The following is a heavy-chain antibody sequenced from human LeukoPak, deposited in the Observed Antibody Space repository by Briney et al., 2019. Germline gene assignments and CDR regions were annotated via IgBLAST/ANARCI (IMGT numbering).Heavy chain of an antibody. J-gene: IGHJ6*02. D-gene: IGHD2-2*01. V-gene: IGHV3-23*01. Sequence: GAPLRLSCAASGFTFSSCAMSWVRQAPGKGLEWVSTISGSGDSSYYADSVKGRFTISRDDSKNTLYLQMNSLRAEDTAIYYCAKRGFCSSTTCSLYYYYDMDVWGQGTTVTVSS. CDR2: ISGSGDSS. CDR1: GFTFSSCA. CDR3: AKRGFCSSTTCSLYYYYDMDV.